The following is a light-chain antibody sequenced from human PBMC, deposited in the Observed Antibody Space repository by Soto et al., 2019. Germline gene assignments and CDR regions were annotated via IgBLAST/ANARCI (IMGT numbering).Light chain of an antibody. CDR2: KAS. Sequence: DIQMTQSPSTLSASVGDRVTITCRASQSISSWLAWYQQKPGKAPKLLIYKASSLESGVPSRFSGSGSGTEFTLTISSLQPDDFATYYCQQYKSHLWMFGQGTKVEIK. J-gene: IGKJ1*01. CDR3: QQYKSHLWM. V-gene: IGKV1-5*03. CDR1: QSISSW.